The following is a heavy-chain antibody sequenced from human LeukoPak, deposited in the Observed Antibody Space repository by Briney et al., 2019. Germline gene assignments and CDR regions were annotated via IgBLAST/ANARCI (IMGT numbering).Heavy chain of an antibody. J-gene: IGHJ5*02. CDR1: GFTFSSYG. D-gene: IGHD1-26*01. CDR2: IRYDGSNK. Sequence: GGSLRLSCAASGFTFSSYGMHWVRQAPGKGLEWAAFIRYDGSNKYYADSVKGRFTISRDNSKNTLYLQMNSLRAEDTAVYYCAKDLGDNNWFDPWGQGTLVTVSS. CDR3: AKDLGDNNWFDP. V-gene: IGHV3-30*02.